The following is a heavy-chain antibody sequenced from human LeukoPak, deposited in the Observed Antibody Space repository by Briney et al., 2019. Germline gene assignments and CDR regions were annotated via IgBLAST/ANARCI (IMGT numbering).Heavy chain of an antibody. CDR1: GSTFTSYD. Sequence: ASVKVSCKASGSTFTSYDISWVRQATGQGLEWMGWMNPNSGNTGYAQKFQGRVTMTRNTSISTAYMELSSLRSEDTAVYYCAKDRRGKAAAYEFDYWGQGTLVTVSS. CDR2: MNPNSGNT. V-gene: IGHV1-8*01. D-gene: IGHD6-13*01. J-gene: IGHJ4*02. CDR3: AKDRRGKAAAYEFDY.